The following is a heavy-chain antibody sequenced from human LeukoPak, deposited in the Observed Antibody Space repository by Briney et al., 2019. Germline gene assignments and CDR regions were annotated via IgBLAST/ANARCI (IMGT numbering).Heavy chain of an antibody. Sequence: PGGSRRLSCAASGFTFSSFAMHWVRQAPGKGLEWVAVIWYDGSEKYYADSVRGRFTISRDNSKNTLFLQMDSLRAEDWAVYYCTRAAEGDTAMLLAYWGQGTLVTVSS. J-gene: IGHJ4*02. D-gene: IGHD5-18*01. V-gene: IGHV3-33*01. CDR1: GFTFSSFA. CDR3: TRAAEGDTAMLLAY. CDR2: IWYDGSEK.